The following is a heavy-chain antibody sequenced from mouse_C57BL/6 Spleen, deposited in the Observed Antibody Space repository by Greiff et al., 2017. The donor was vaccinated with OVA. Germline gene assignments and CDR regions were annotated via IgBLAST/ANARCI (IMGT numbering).Heavy chain of an antibody. J-gene: IGHJ2*01. V-gene: IGHV14-3*01. CDR2: IDPANGNT. Sequence: DVKLQESVAELVRPGASVKLSCTASGFNIKNTYMHWVKQRPEQGLEWIGRIDPANGNTKYAPKFQGKATITADTSSNTAYLQLSSLTSEDTAIYYCAGFTTVVSYYFDYWGQGTTLTVSS. CDR3: AGFTTVVSYYFDY. D-gene: IGHD1-1*01. CDR1: GFNIKNTY.